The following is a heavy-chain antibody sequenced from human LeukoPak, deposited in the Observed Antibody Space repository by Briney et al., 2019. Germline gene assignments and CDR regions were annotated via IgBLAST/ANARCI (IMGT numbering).Heavy chain of an antibody. CDR3: ARGRSGSGYYFDY. CDR2: ISYDGSNK. Sequence: PGRSLRLSCAASGFTFSSYAMHWVRQAPGKGLEWVAVISYDGSNKYYADSVKGRFTISRDNSKNTLYLQMNSLRAEDTAVYYCARGRSGSGYYFDYWGQGTLVTVSS. J-gene: IGHJ4*02. D-gene: IGHD3-10*01. CDR1: GFTFSSYA. V-gene: IGHV3-30-3*01.